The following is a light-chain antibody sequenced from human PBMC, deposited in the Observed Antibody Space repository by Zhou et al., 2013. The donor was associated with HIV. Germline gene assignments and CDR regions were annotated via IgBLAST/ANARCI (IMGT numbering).Light chain of an antibody. CDR2: NSY. Sequence: DIQVTQSPSSLSASVGDRVTITCRASQSISNYLSWYQHKPGKAPNLLIYNSYNLQSGVPSRFSGSGSGTDFTLTISSLQPEDFVIYYCQQTYRTPYSFGQGTKLDIK. CDR3: QQTYRTPYS. J-gene: IGKJ2*03. CDR1: QSISNY. V-gene: IGKV1-39*01.